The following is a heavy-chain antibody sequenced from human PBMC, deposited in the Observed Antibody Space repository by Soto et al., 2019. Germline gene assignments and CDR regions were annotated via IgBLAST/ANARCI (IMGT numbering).Heavy chain of an antibody. CDR1: GGSISSRSYF. V-gene: IGHV4-39*01. Sequence: QLQLQESGPGLVKPSETLFLTCTVSGGSISSRSYFWGWIRQPPGKGLEWIGSVSYNVRTYYNPSLTSRLTMSVDTSKNQFVLKLSSVTAADTAVYYCARQAVDEGYSSGWYFDSWGQGTLVTVSS. D-gene: IGHD6-19*01. CDR2: VSYNVRT. CDR3: ARQAVDEGYSSGWYFDS. J-gene: IGHJ4*02.